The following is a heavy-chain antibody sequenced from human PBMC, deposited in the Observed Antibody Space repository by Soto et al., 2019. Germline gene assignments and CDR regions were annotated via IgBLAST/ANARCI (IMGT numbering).Heavy chain of an antibody. CDR3: AVVDSTGNWFDP. D-gene: IGHD3-22*01. CDR2: MYYSGTT. J-gene: IGHJ5*02. CDR1: GGSISSSDFY. Sequence: PSETLSLTCTVSGGSISSSDFYWGWLRQAPGKGLDFIGSMYYSGTTYYNPSLKNRITISVDTSKNQFSLKLISVTAADTAVYYCAVVDSTGNWFDPWGQGALVTVSS. V-gene: IGHV4-39*01.